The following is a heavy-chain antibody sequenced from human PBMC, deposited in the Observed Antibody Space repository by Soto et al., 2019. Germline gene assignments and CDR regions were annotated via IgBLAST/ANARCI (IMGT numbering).Heavy chain of an antibody. V-gene: IGHV4-59*12. D-gene: IGHD4-17*01. CDR1: GGSISLYY. J-gene: IGHJ4*02. Sequence: PSETLSLTCTVSGGSISLYYWTWIRQSPGKGPEWIGYVYHSGTTNYNPSLESRVTMSVDTSKNQFSLKLSAVTAADTAVYYCARGGGLRCLDYWGQGTLVTASS. CDR2: VYHSGTT. CDR3: ARGGGLRCLDY.